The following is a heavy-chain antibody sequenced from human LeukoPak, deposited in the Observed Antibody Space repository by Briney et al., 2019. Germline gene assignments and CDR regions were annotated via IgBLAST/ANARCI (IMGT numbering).Heavy chain of an antibody. CDR3: ARVESEDYYFDY. D-gene: IGHD1-1*01. J-gene: IGHJ4*02. V-gene: IGHV4-59*01. Sequence: SETLSLTCTVSGGSISSYYWSWIRQPPGKGLEWIGYIYYSGSTNYNPSFKSRVTISVDTSKNQFSLKLSSVTAADTAVYYCARVESEDYYFDYWGQGTLVTVSS. CDR1: GGSISSYY. CDR2: IYYSGST.